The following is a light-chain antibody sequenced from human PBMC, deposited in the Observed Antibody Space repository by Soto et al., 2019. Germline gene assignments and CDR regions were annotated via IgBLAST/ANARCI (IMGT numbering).Light chain of an antibody. CDR2: GAS. Sequence: EIVLTQSPATLSLSPGERATLSCRASQSVGSYLAWYQQKPGQAPRLLIYGASNRAPGIPARFSGSGSGTDFTLTISSLEPEDFATYYCQQADSFPLSFGGGTKVEI. CDR1: QSVGSY. CDR3: QQADSFPLS. V-gene: IGKV3-11*01. J-gene: IGKJ4*01.